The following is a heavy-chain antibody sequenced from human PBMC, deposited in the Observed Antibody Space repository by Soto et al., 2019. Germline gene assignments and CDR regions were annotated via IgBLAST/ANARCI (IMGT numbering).Heavy chain of an antibody. J-gene: IGHJ6*03. CDR2: IYYSGST. D-gene: IGHD2-2*01. V-gene: IGHV4-31*03. Sequence: SETLSLTCTVSGGSISSGGYYWSWIRQHPGKGLEWIGYIYYSGSTYYNTSLKSRVTISVDTSKNQISLKLSSVTAADTAVYYCAGSESSTSCYSIWGKGTTVTVSS. CDR1: GGSISSGGYY. CDR3: AGSESSTSCYSI.